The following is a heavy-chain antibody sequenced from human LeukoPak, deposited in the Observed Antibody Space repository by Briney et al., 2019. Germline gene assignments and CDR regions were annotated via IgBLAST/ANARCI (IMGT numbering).Heavy chain of an antibody. D-gene: IGHD1/OR15-1a*01. Sequence: GSLRLFCAASGFTFSNYAMSWIRQPPGKGLEWIGYIYYSGSTNYNPSLKSRVTISVDTSKNQFSLKLSSVTAADTAVYYCARARCDTVTTPRYWYFDLWGRGTLVAVSS. CDR3: ARARCDTVTTPRYWYFDL. J-gene: IGHJ2*01. V-gene: IGHV4-59*08. CDR1: GFTFSNYA. CDR2: IYYSGST.